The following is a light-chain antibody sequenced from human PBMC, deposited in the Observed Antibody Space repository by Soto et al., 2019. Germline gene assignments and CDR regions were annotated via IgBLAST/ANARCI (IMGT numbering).Light chain of an antibody. CDR3: QQLNSYLWT. V-gene: IGKV1-9*01. Sequence: IQLTQSPSSLSASVGDRVTITCRASQGISSYLAWYQQKPGKAPKLLIYAASTLQSGVPSRFSGSGSGTDFTLTISSLPPEDFATYYCQQLNSYLWTFGQGTKVEIK. J-gene: IGKJ1*01. CDR1: QGISSY. CDR2: AAS.